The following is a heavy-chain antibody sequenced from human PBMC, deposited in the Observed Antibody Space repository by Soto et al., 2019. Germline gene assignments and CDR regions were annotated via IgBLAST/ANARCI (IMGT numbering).Heavy chain of an antibody. D-gene: IGHD3-22*01. V-gene: IGHV4-30-4*01. CDR1: GGSISSGDYY. J-gene: IGHJ3*02. Sequence: QVQLQESGPGLVKPSQTLSLTCTVSGGSISSGDYYWSWIRQPPGKGQEWVGYIYDSGSTYYNPSRKNRITLFLDTSKNQYSLKLSSVTASDTAVYYFARDMWESSGYYPGGAFEIWGQGTMVTVSS. CDR3: ARDMWESSGYYPGGAFEI. CDR2: IYDSGST.